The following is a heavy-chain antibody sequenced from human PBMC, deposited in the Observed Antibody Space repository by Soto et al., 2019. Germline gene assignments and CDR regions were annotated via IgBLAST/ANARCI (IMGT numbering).Heavy chain of an antibody. J-gene: IGHJ5*02. V-gene: IGHV1-69*02. CDR1: GGTFSSYT. Sequence: SVKVSCKASGGTFSSYTISWVRQAPGQGLEWMGRIIPILGIANYAQKFQGRVTMTRDTSTSTVYMELSSLRSEDTAVYYCARGWLVKGAAWFDPLGQGTLVTVPP. D-gene: IGHD2-15*01. CDR2: IIPILGIA. CDR3: ARGWLVKGAAWFDP.